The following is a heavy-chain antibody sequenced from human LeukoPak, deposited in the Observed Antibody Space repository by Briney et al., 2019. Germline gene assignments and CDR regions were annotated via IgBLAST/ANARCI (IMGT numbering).Heavy chain of an antibody. D-gene: IGHD4-17*01. CDR1: GFIFSRYT. CDR2: ISHDGSTE. CDR3: ARDFAITATTIYYYVFDI. Sequence: WGSLRLSCAASGFIFSRYTMHWVRQAPDKGLEWVAVISHDGSTEYYADSVKGRLTISRDNSINTLYLQIYSLRPEDTAIYYCARDFAITATTIYYYVFDIWGSGTMVTVSS. J-gene: IGHJ3*02. V-gene: IGHV3-30*04.